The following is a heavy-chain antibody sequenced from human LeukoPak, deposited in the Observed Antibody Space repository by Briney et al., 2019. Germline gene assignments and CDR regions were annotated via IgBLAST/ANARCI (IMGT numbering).Heavy chain of an antibody. V-gene: IGHV3-30*02. CDR1: GFTFSSYG. Sequence: GRSLRLSCAASGFTFSSYGMDWVRQAPGKGLEWVAFIRYDGSNKYYADSVKGRFTNSRDNSKNTLYLQMNSLRAEDTAMYFCAKDKDPWKSTSISDFDYWGQGTLVTVSS. D-gene: IGHD1-1*01. J-gene: IGHJ4*02. CDR3: AKDKDPWKSTSISDFDY. CDR2: IRYDGSNK.